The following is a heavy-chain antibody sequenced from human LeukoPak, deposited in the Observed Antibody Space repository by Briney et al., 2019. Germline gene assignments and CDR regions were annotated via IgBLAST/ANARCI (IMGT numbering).Heavy chain of an antibody. CDR2: ISNDGTST. J-gene: IGHJ4*02. D-gene: IGHD3-10*01. Sequence: GGSLRLSCAASGVTFSSHSMHWVRQAPGKGLVWVSGISNDGTSTTYADSVKGRFTISRDNAKNTLYLQMNSLRAEDTAVYYCANNYYGSGTYYNPRGYWGRGTLVTVSS. CDR3: ANNYYGSGTYYNPRGY. CDR1: GVTFSSHS. V-gene: IGHV3-74*01.